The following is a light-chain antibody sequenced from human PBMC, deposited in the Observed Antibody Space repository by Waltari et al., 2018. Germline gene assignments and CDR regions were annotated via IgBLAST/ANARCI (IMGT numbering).Light chain of an antibody. V-gene: IGKV1-39*01. J-gene: IGKJ1*01. CDR2: AAS. CDR3: QQRSNWPPTWT. Sequence: DIQMTQSPSSLSASVGDRVTITCRASQRISSYLNWYQQKPGKAPKLLIYAASSLQSGVPSRFSGSGSGTDFTLTISSLEPEDFAVYYCQQRSNWPPTWTFGQGTKVEIK. CDR1: QRISSY.